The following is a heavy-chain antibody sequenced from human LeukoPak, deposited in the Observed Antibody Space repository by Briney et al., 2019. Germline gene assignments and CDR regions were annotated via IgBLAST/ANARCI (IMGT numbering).Heavy chain of an antibody. J-gene: IGHJ5*02. CDR3: ARDNRVVTIFGVVTRWWFDP. CDR2: IYSDDRT. Sequence: GGSLRLSCVASGITVSSNYMRWVRQAPGKGLEWVSVIYSDDRTYYADSVKGRFTLSRDKSKNTLYLQMNSLRAEDTAVYYCARDNRVVTIFGVVTRWWFDPWGQGTLVTVSS. D-gene: IGHD3-3*01. V-gene: IGHV3-53*01. CDR1: GITVSSNY.